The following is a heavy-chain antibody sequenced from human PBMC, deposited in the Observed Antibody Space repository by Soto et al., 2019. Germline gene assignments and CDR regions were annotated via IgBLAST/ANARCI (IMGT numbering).Heavy chain of an antibody. D-gene: IGHD2-15*01. Sequence: SETLSLTCTVSGGSISSGGYYWSWIRQHPGKGLEWIGYIYYSGSTYYNPSLKSRVTISVDTSKNQFSLKLSSVTAADTALYYCAREGGRGQDYYGMDVWGQGTTVTVSS. CDR2: IYYSGST. CDR3: AREGGRGQDYYGMDV. V-gene: IGHV4-31*03. J-gene: IGHJ6*02. CDR1: GGSISSGGYY.